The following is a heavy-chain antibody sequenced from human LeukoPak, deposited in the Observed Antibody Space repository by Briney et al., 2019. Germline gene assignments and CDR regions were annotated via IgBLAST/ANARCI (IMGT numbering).Heavy chain of an antibody. Sequence: GASVKVSCKAAGGTFSSYATSWVRQAPGQGLEWMGRIIPILGIANYAQKFQGRVTITADKSTSTAYMELSSLRSEDTAVYYCARERASRSGWYPSDYWGQGTLVTVSS. D-gene: IGHD6-19*01. CDR3: ARERASRSGWYPSDY. CDR1: GGTFSSYA. V-gene: IGHV1-69*04. CDR2: IIPILGIA. J-gene: IGHJ4*02.